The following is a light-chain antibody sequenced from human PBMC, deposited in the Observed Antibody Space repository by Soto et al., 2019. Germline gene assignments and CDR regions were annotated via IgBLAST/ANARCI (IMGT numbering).Light chain of an antibody. CDR1: QSLLDIDDGKTY. CDR3: MQRIGFLLT. CDR2: TLS. J-gene: IGKJ4*01. V-gene: IGKV2-40*01. Sequence: IVLTQTPLSLPVTPGEPASISCRSSQSLLDIDDGKTYIDWYLQKAGQSPQLLIYTLSNRASGVPDRLSGSGAETGVRGGISRVEAEDVGVYYCMQRIGFLLTVGGGTKVDIK.